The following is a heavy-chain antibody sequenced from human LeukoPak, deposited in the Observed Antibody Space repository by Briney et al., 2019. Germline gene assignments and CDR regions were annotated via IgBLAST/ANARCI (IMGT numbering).Heavy chain of an antibody. CDR2: ISAYNGNT. CDR1: GYTFTSYG. D-gene: IGHD2-15*01. Sequence: ASVKVSCKASGYTFTSYGISWVRQAPGQGLEWMGWISAYNGNTNYAQKLQGRVTMTTDTSTSTAYMELRSLRSDDTAVYYCARQAVVASYYYYGMDVWGQGTMVTVSS. J-gene: IGHJ6*02. V-gene: IGHV1-18*01. CDR3: ARQAVVASYYYYGMDV.